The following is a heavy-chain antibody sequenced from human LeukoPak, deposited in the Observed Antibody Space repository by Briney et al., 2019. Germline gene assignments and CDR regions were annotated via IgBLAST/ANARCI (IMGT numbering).Heavy chain of an antibody. CDR2: INSDGSSI. Sequence: PGGALSLSCAGCRFIFRSYWLHWVGQAPGRGLVGVSRINSDGSSITYADSVKGRFTISRDNAKNTLYLQMNSLRVEDTAVYYCAREGRVSGYDFDCWGQGTLVTVSS. J-gene: IGHJ4*02. D-gene: IGHD5-12*01. CDR3: AREGRVSGYDFDC. V-gene: IGHV3-74*03. CDR1: RFIFRSYW.